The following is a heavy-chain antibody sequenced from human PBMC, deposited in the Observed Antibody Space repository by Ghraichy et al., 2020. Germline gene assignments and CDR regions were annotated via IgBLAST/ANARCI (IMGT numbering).Heavy chain of an antibody. CDR3: ARVSGPTGEHAAAGTNFDY. CDR2: INHSGST. D-gene: IGHD6-13*01. V-gene: IGHV4-34*01. J-gene: IGHJ4*02. CDR1: GGSFSGYY. Sequence: SETLSLTCAVYGGSFSGYYWSWIRQPPGKGLEWIGEINHSGSTNYNPSLKSRVTISVDTSKNQFSLKLSSVTAADTAVYYCARVSGPTGEHAAAGTNFDYWGQGNLVTVSS.